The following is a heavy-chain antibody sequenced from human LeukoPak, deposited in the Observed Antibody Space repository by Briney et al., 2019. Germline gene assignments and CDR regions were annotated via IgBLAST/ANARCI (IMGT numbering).Heavy chain of an antibody. CDR2: IIPIFGTA. CDR3: ARDIYQNDYYDSSGYYR. D-gene: IGHD3-22*01. J-gene: IGHJ4*02. Sequence: SVKVSCKASGGTFSSYAISWVRQAPGQGLEWMGGIIPIFGTANYAQKFQGRVTITADESTSTAYMELSSLRSEDTAVYYCARDIYQNDYYDSSGYYRWGQGTLVTVSS. V-gene: IGHV1-69*13. CDR1: GGTFSSYA.